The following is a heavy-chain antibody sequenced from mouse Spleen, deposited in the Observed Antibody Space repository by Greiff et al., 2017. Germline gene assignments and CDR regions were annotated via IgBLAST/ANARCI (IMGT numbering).Heavy chain of an antibody. Sequence: EVQLVESGGGLVKPGGSLKLSCAASGFTFSDYGMAWVRQAPGKGPEWVAFISNLAYSICYADTVTGRFTISRENAKNTLYLEMSSLRSEDTAMYYCARRRRDAMDYWGQGTSVTVSS. CDR1: GFTFSDYG. J-gene: IGHJ4*01. V-gene: IGHV5-15*01. CDR3: ARRRRDAMDY. CDR2: ISNLAYSI.